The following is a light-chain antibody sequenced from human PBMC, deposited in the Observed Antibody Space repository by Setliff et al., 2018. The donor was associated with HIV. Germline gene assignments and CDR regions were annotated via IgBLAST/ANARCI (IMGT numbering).Light chain of an antibody. CDR3: CSYAGSSLYV. J-gene: IGLJ1*01. Sequence: QSALTQPASVSGSPGQSITISCTGTSSDVGSYNLVSWYQQHPDKAPKLMIYEGSKRPSGVSNRFSGSKSGNTASLTISGLQAEDEADYYCCSYAGSSLYVFGTGTKVT. CDR1: SSDVGSYNL. CDR2: EGS. V-gene: IGLV2-23*01.